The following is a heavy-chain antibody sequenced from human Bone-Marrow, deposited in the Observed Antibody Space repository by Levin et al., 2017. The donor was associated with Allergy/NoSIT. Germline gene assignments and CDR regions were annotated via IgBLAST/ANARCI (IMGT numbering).Heavy chain of an antibody. CDR3: ARGDCYSGSCYGPDWFDP. D-gene: IGHD2-15*01. CDR2: INPNSGNT. J-gene: IGHJ5*02. V-gene: IGHV1-8*01. Sequence: ISCKTSGYSFTSYNVYWVRQAPGQGLEWMGYINPNSGNTGYAQKFQGRVIMTRNSSITTAYMELSGLRFEDTAIYYCARGDCYSGSCYGPDWFDPWGQGTQVTVSS. CDR1: GYSFTSYN.